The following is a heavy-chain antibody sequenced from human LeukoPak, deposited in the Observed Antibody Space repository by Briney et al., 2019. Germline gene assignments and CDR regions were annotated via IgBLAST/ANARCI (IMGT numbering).Heavy chain of an antibody. D-gene: IGHD5-24*01. CDR2: INPNSGGT. CDR3: ARDNGATITGNLDY. Sequence: ASVKVSCKASGYTFTGYYMHWARQAPGQGLEWMGWINPNSGGTNYAQKFQGRVTMTRDTSISTAYMELSRLRSDDTAVYYCARDNGATITGNLDYWGQGTLVTVSS. CDR1: GYTFTGYY. J-gene: IGHJ4*02. V-gene: IGHV1-2*02.